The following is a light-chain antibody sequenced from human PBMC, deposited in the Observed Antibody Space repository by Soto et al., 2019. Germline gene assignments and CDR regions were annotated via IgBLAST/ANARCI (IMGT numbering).Light chain of an antibody. CDR2: AAS. CDR3: QQGYSGPPT. CDR1: QTTNNY. J-gene: IGKJ1*01. V-gene: IGKV1-39*01. Sequence: DIQLTQSPSSLSASLGARVTITCRASQTTNNYLNWYKQKPGKAPQLLIYAASSFQSGVPSRFSRSGSGTDFTLTISSLQFEDFATKYCQQGYSGPPTLGHGTKVEIK.